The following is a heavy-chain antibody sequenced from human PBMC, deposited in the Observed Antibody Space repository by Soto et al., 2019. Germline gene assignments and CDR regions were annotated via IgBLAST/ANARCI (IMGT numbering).Heavy chain of an antibody. CDR3: ARDLRFLEWLSHFDY. V-gene: IGHV3-74*01. CDR2: INSDGSST. J-gene: IGHJ4*02. D-gene: IGHD3-3*01. CDR1: GFTFSSYW. Sequence: EVQLVESGGGLVQPGGSLRLSCAASGFTFSSYWMHWVRQAPGKGLVWVSRINSDGSSTSYADSVKGRFTISRDNAQNMLYLQMNSLRAEDTAVYYCARDLRFLEWLSHFDYWGQGTLVTVSS.